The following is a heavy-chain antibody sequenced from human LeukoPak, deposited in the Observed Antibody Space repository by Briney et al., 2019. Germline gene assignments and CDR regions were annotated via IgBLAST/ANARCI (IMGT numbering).Heavy chain of an antibody. CDR3: ARHSSITMIVVVIPSGYFDY. CDR2: INHSGST. D-gene: IGHD3-22*01. Sequence: PSETLSLTCAVYGGSFSGYYWSWLRQPPGKGLEGIGEINHSGSTNYNPSLKSRVTISVDTSKNQFSLKLSSVTAADTAVYYCARHSSITMIVVVIPSGYFDYWGQGTLVTVSS. CDR1: GGSFSGYY. J-gene: IGHJ4*02. V-gene: IGHV4-34*01.